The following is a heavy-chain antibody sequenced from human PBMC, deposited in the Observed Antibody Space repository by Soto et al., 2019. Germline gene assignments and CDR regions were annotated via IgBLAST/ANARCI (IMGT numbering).Heavy chain of an antibody. CDR1: GFTFSSYA. CDR2: ISGTGGST. D-gene: IGHD3-22*01. Sequence: PGGSLRLSCAASGFTFSSYAMSWVRQAPGKGLEWVSTISGTGGSTYYPDSVKGRFTISRDNSKNTVYLQMNSLRAEDAAVYYCAKERTSGYYLFDYWGQGTLVTVSS. V-gene: IGHV3-23*01. J-gene: IGHJ4*02. CDR3: AKERTSGYYLFDY.